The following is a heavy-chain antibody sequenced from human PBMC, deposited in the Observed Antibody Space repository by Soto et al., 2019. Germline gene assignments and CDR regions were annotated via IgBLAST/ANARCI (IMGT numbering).Heavy chain of an antibody. CDR2: ISSSSSYI. V-gene: IGHV3-21*01. CDR1: GFTFSSYS. CDR3: GRVPYCMGCSVYYDAFDM. Sequence: GGSLRLSCAASGFTFSSYSMNWVRQAPGKGLEWVSSISSSSSYIYYADSVKGRFTISRDNAKNSLYLQMNSLRAEDTAVYYCGRVPYCMGCSVYYDAFDMYGQGTMV. D-gene: IGHD2-15*01. J-gene: IGHJ3*02.